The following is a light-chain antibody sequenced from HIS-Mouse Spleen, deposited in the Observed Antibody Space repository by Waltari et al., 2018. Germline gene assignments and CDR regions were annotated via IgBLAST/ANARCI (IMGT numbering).Light chain of an antibody. CDR2: DVS. CDR1: SSDVGGFNY. V-gene: IGLV2-11*01. J-gene: IGLJ1*01. Sequence: QSALTQPRSVSGSPGQSVTISCTGTSSDVGGFNYVSWYQQHPGQAPKLMIYDVSRRPSGVPVRFSGSKAGNTASLTISGLQADDEADYYCCSYAGSYTGVFGTGTKVTVL. CDR3: CSYAGSYTGV.